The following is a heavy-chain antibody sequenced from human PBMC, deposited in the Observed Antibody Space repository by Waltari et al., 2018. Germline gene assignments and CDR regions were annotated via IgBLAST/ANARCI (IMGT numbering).Heavy chain of an antibody. D-gene: IGHD6-19*01. V-gene: IGHV3-43D*04. CDR1: GFTFDDYA. Sequence: EVQLVESGGVVVQPGGSLRLSCAASGFTFDDYAMHWVRQAPGKGLEWVSLISWDGGSTYYAESVKGRFTITRDNSKNSLYLQMNSLRAEDTALYYCAKDGQYSSGWDEYFQHWGQGTLVTVSS. J-gene: IGHJ1*01. CDR3: AKDGQYSSGWDEYFQH. CDR2: ISWDGGST.